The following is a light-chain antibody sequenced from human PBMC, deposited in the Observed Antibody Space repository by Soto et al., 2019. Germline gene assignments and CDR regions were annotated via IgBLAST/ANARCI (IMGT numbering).Light chain of an antibody. J-gene: IGKJ1*01. Sequence: ETVLTQSPGTLSLSQGERATLSCSASQSVWSSLLAWYQHKPGQTPRLLIYGASSRATGIPDRFSGSGSGTDFTLTISRLEPEDFAAYYCQQYGRPWTFGQGTKVEIK. V-gene: IGKV3-20*01. CDR1: QSVWSSL. CDR3: QQYGRPWT. CDR2: GAS.